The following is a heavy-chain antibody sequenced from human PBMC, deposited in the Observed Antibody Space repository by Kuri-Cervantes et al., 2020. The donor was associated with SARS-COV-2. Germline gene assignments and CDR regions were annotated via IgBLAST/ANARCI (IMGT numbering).Heavy chain of an antibody. CDR3: ARGRQWLALYYFDY. CDR2: IYYSGST. J-gene: IGHJ4*02. D-gene: IGHD6-19*01. V-gene: IGHV4-39*01. Sequence: ESLKISCTVSGGSISSSSYYWGWIRQPPGKGLEWIGSIYYSGSTYYNPSLKSRVTISVDTSKNQFSLKLSSVTAADTAVYYCARGRQWLALYYFDYWGQGTLVTVSS. CDR1: GGSISSSSYY.